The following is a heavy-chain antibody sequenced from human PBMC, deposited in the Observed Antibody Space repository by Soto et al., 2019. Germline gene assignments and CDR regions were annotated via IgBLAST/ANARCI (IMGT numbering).Heavy chain of an antibody. CDR1: GFTFSRYW. V-gene: IGHV3-74*01. J-gene: IGHJ4*02. CDR2: TNEDVSIT. CDR3: ARDVGGSGIY. Sequence: PGGSLRLSCAASGFTFSRYWMHWVRQTPGKGLVWVSRTNEDVSITNYADSVKGRFTISRDNAKNTLYLQMDSLRAEDTAVYYCARDVGGSGIYWGQGNLVTVSS. D-gene: IGHD3-10*01.